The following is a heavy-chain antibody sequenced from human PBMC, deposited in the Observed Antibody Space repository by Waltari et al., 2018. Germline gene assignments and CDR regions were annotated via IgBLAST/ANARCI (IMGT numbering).Heavy chain of an antibody. CDR2: IYYSGNT. CDR3: AREPSSEMGFDY. D-gene: IGHD6-6*01. V-gene: IGHV4-39*07. J-gene: IGHJ4*02. Sequence: QLQLQELGPGLVKPSETLSLTCTVSGGSISSSSYYWGWIRQPPGKGLECLATIYYSGNTFYNPSIKSRATLSIDTSKNQFSLKLSSVTAADTAVYYCAREPSSEMGFDYWGQGTLVSVSS. CDR1: GGSISSSSYY.